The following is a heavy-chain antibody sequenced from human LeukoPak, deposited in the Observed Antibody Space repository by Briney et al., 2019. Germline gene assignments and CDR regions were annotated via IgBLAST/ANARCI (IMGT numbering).Heavy chain of an antibody. J-gene: IGHJ6*03. CDR1: GYTFTSYG. CDR3: ARDVNKNYYYMDV. Sequence: RASVRVSCKASGYTFTSYGISWVRQAPGQGLEWMGWISAYNGNTNYAQKLQGRVTMTTDTSTSTAYMELRSLRSDDTAVYYCARDVNKNYYYMDVWGKGTTVTVSS. CDR2: ISAYNGNT. V-gene: IGHV1-18*01.